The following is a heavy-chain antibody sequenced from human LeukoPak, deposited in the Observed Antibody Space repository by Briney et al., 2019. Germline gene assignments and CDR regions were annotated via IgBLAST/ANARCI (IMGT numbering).Heavy chain of an antibody. J-gene: IGHJ4*02. D-gene: IGHD3-22*01. CDR1: GGSISSYY. CDR2: IYYSEST. CDR3: ARGDDSSGYLSPSFDY. Sequence: SETLSLTCTVSGGSISSYYWSWIRQPPGKGLEWIGYIYYSESTNYNPSLKSRVTISVDTSKNQFSLKLSSVTAADTAVYYCARGDDSSGYLSPSFDYWGQGTLVTVSS. V-gene: IGHV4-59*01.